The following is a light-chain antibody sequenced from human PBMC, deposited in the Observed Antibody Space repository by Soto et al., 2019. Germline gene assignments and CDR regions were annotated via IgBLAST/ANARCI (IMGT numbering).Light chain of an antibody. CDR1: SSDVGGYNY. CDR2: EVS. V-gene: IGLV2-8*01. Sequence: QAVLTQPPSASGSPGQSVTISCTGTSSDVGGYNYVSWYQQHPGKAPKLMIYEVSKRPSGVPDRFSGSKSGNTASLTVSGLQAEDKADYYCSSYAGSNNVVFGGGTQLTVL. CDR3: SSYAGSNNVV. J-gene: IGLJ2*01.